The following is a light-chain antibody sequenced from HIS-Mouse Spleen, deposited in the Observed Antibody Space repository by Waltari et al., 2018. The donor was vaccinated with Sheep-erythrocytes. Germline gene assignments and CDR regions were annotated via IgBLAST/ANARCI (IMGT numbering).Light chain of an antibody. CDR3: QVWDSSSDHYV. V-gene: IGLV3-21*03. CDR1: NIGSKS. J-gene: IGLJ1*01. CDR2: DDS. Sequence: SYVLTQPPSVSVAPGKTARITCGGNNIGSKSVHWYQQKPGQAPVLVVYDDSDRPSGFPGRFSGSNSGNTATLTISRVGAGDEADYYCQVWDSSSDHYVFGTGTKVTVL.